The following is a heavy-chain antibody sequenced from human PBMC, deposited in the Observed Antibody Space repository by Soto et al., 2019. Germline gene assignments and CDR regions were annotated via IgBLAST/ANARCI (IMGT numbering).Heavy chain of an antibody. CDR1: GFTFSSYW. V-gene: IGHV3-7*05. D-gene: IGHD3-10*01. CDR2: IKQDGSEK. CDR3: ARDDTVGNYYYYYGMDV. J-gene: IGHJ6*02. Sequence: GGSLRLSCAASGFTFSSYWMSWVRQAPGKGLEWVANIKQDGSEKYYVDSVKGRFTISRDKAKNSLYLQMNSLRAEDTAVYYCARDDTVGNYYYYYGMDVWGQGTTVTVSS.